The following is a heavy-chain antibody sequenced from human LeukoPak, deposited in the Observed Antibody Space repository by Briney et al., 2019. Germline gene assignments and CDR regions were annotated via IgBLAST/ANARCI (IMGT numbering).Heavy chain of an antibody. CDR1: GFTFDDYS. V-gene: IGHV3-21*01. J-gene: IGHJ4*02. Sequence: PGGSLRLSCAASGFTFDDYSMNWVRQAPGKGLEWVSSISSSSSYIYYADSVKGRFTISRDNAKNSLYLQMNSLRAEDTAVYNCARGGEQQLGNFDYWGQGTLVTVSS. CDR2: ISSSSSYI. CDR3: ARGGEQQLGNFDY. D-gene: IGHD6-13*01.